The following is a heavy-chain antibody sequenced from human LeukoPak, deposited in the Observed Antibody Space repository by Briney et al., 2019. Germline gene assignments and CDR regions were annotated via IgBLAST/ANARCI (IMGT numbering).Heavy chain of an antibody. CDR3: ARGRSGYDFWSGHLYAWFDP. CDR1: GYSISSGYY. D-gene: IGHD3-3*01. J-gene: IGHJ5*02. V-gene: IGHV4-38-2*01. Sequence: SETLSLTCAVSGYSISSGYYWGWIRQPPGKGLEWIGSIYHSGSTYYNPSPKSRVTISVDTSKNQFSLKLSSVTAADTAVYYCARGRSGYDFWSGHLYAWFDPWGQGTLVTVSS. CDR2: IYHSGST.